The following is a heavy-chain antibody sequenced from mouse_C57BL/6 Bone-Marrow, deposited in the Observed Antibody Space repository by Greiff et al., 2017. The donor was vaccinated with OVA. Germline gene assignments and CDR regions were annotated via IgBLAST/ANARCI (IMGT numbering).Heavy chain of an antibody. J-gene: IGHJ2*01. CDR2: IDPANGNT. CDR3: ARLGRWLLRGGFYYFDY. D-gene: IGHD2-3*01. V-gene: IGHV14-3*01. Sequence: EVKLQESVAELVRPGASVKLSCTASGFNIKNTYMHWVKQRPEQGLEWIGRIDPANGNTKYAPKFQGKATITADTSSNTAYLQLSSLTSEDTAIYYFARLGRWLLRGGFYYFDYWGQGTTLTVSS. CDR1: GFNIKNTY.